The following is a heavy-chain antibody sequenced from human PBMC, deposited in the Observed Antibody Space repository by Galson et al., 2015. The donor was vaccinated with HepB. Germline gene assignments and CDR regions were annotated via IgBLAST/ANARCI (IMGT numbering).Heavy chain of an antibody. CDR2: ISYDGSNK. CDR3: ARCYDSSGYEGWFDP. D-gene: IGHD3-22*01. Sequence: SLRLSCAASGFTFSSYAMHWVRQAPGKGLEWVAVISYDGSNKYYADSVKGRFTISRDNSKNTLYLQMNSLRAEDTAVYYCARCYDSSGYEGWFDPWGQGTLVTVSS. V-gene: IGHV3-30*04. J-gene: IGHJ5*02. CDR1: GFTFSSYA.